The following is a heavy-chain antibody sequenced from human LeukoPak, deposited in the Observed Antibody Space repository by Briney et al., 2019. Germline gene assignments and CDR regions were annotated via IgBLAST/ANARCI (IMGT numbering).Heavy chain of an antibody. CDR1: GGTFSSYA. J-gene: IGHJ6*02. V-gene: IGHV1-69*04. Sequence: ASVKVSCKASGGTFSSYAIRWVRQAPGQGLAWMGRIIPILGIANYAQKFQGRVTITADKSTSTAYMELSSLRSEDTAVYYCASSAQQISIAAHFDYYYYGMDVWGQGTTVTVSS. D-gene: IGHD6-6*01. CDR2: IIPILGIA. CDR3: ASSAQQISIAAHFDYYYYGMDV.